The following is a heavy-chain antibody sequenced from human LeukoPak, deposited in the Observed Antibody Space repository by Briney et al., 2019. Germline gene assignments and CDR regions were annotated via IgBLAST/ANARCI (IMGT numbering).Heavy chain of an antibody. V-gene: IGHV1-18*04. CDR2: ISAYNGNT. J-gene: IGHJ4*02. CDR3: ARMGIRCSGGSCYLFDY. CDR1: GYTFTSYG. Sequence: ASVKVSCKASGYTFTSYGISWVRQAPGQGLEWMGWISAYNGNTNYAQKLQGRVTVTTDTSTSTAYMELRSLRSDDTAVYYCARMGIRCSGGSCYLFDYWGQGTLVTVSS. D-gene: IGHD2-15*01.